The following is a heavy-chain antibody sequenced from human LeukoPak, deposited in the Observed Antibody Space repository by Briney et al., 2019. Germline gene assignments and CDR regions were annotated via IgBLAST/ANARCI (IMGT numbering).Heavy chain of an antibody. CDR1: GFTFSSYA. CDR3: AAVSTDFDY. Sequence: QPGGSLRLSCAASGFTFSSYAMHWVRQAPGKGLEWVSLISGSGGTTYYADSVKGRFTISRDNSKNTLYLQMTSLRAEDTALYYCAAVSTDFDYWGQGSLVTVSS. J-gene: IGHJ4*02. D-gene: IGHD4-11*01. V-gene: IGHV3-23*01. CDR2: ISGSGGTT.